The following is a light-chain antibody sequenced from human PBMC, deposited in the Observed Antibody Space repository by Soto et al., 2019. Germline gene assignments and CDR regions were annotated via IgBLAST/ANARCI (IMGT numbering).Light chain of an antibody. Sequence: DVVMTQSPLFLPVTLGQPASISCRSSQSLIHSDGNTYLSWFQQRPGQSPRRLIYEVSDRDSGVPDRFTGSGSGSDFTLKISRVEAEDVGVYYCLQGTRWPWTFGQGTEFEI. J-gene: IGKJ1*01. CDR1: QSLIHSDGNTY. CDR2: EVS. V-gene: IGKV2-30*02. CDR3: LQGTRWPWT.